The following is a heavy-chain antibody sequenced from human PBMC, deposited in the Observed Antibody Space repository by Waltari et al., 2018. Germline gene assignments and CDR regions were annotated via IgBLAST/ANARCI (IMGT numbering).Heavy chain of an antibody. Sequence: VESGGGLVQPGGSLRLSCAASGFTFSTSGMSGVRQAPGKGLEWVANIKTDGSEKYYVDSVRGRFTISRDNAKNSLSLQMSTLRDEDTGRYYCARDWSGSGRGINYWGQGTLVTVSS. J-gene: IGHJ4*02. V-gene: IGHV3-7*01. CDR1: GFTFSTSG. D-gene: IGHD3-3*01. CDR2: IKTDGSEK. CDR3: ARDWSGSGRGINY.